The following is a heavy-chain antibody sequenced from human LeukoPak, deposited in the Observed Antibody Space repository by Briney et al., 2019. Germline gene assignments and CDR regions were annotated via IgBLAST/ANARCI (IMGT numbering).Heavy chain of an antibody. J-gene: IGHJ3*02. CDR2: MNPNSGNT. CDR3: ARGPDTILCAFDI. CDR1: GYTFTSYD. Sequence: ASVKVSCKASGYTFTSYDINWVRQATGQGLEWMGWMNPNSGNTGYAQKFQGRVTITRNTSISTAYMELSSLRSEDTAVYYCARGPDTILCAFDIWGQGTMVTVSS. D-gene: IGHD3-3*01. V-gene: IGHV1-8*03.